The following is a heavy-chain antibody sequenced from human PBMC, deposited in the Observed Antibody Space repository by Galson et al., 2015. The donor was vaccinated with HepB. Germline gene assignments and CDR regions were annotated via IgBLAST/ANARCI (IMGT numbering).Heavy chain of an antibody. CDR3: ARDRDYYDSSGYHGGWFDP. Sequence: SLRLSCAGSGFTFSSYGLHWVRQAPGKGLEWVALISYDGSNKYYADSVKGRFTISRDNSKNTLYLQMNSLRAEDTAVYYCARDRDYYDSSGYHGGWFDPWGQGTLVTVSS. J-gene: IGHJ5*02. V-gene: IGHV3-30-3*01. D-gene: IGHD3-22*01. CDR1: GFTFSSYG. CDR2: ISYDGSNK.